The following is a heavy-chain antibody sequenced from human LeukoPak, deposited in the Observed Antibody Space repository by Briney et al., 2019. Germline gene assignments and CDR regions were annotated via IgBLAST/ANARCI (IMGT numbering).Heavy chain of an antibody. CDR3: ARARDFWSGYYGYFDY. V-gene: IGHV4-34*01. CDR2: INHSGST. Sequence: PSETLSLTCAVYGGSFSGYYWSWIRRPPGKGLEWIGEINHSGSTNYNPSLKSRVTISVDTSKNQFSLKLSSVTAADTAVYYCARARDFWSGYYGYFDYWGQGTLVTVSS. CDR1: GGSFSGYY. J-gene: IGHJ4*02. D-gene: IGHD3-3*01.